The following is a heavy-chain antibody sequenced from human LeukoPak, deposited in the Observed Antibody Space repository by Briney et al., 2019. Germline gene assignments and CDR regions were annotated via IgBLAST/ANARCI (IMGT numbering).Heavy chain of an antibody. CDR1: GFTFSSYW. CDR2: VKQDGSEK. Sequence: GGSLRLSCSASGFTFSSYWVTWVRQAPGKGLEWVANVKQDGSEKNYVDSVKGRFTISRDNAKNSLYLQMNSLRVDDTAVYYCARDLRRANWFDPWGQGTLVTVSS. J-gene: IGHJ5*02. CDR3: ARDLRRANWFDP. V-gene: IGHV3-7*01.